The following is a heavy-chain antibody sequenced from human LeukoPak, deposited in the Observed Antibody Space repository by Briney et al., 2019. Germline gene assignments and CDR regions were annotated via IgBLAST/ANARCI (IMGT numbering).Heavy chain of an antibody. Sequence: GGSLRLSCAASGFTFSSYGMHWVRQAPGKGLEWVAVISYDGSNKYYADSVKGRFTISRDNSKNTLYLQMNSLRAEDTAVYYCAKDPYVDTAMVPSNYFDYWGQGTLVTVSS. D-gene: IGHD5-18*01. V-gene: IGHV3-30*18. J-gene: IGHJ4*02. CDR2: ISYDGSNK. CDR1: GFTFSSYG. CDR3: AKDPYVDTAMVPSNYFDY.